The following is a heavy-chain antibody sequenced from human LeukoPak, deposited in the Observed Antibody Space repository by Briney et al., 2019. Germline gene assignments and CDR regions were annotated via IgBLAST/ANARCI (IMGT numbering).Heavy chain of an antibody. CDR1: GFTFSSYG. CDR3: ARDFYGSVVEAAGPFDY. V-gene: IGHV3-33*01. D-gene: IGHD6-13*01. J-gene: IGHJ4*02. Sequence: PGRSLRLSCAASGFTFSSYGMHWVRQAPGKGLEWVAVIWYGGSNKYYADSVKGRFTISRDSSKNTLYLQMNSLRAEDTAVYYCARDFYGSVVEAAGPFDYWGQGTLVTVSS. CDR2: IWYGGSNK.